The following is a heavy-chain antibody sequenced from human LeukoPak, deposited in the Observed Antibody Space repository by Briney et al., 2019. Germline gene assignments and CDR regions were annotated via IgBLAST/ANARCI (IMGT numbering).Heavy chain of an antibody. CDR3: ERSEGRSPSCYWSWFDP. Sequence: ARSLSLSSAASGFTFSNYYMSWISQATVKLLEWVLYINSSESTIYYGNSGNARFNITRDNANNSLYLQMNSMRAEDTTMYYCERSEGRSPSCYWSWFDPWGQRTQVTVSS. CDR2: INSSESTI. J-gene: IGHJ5*01. CDR1: GFTFSNYY. D-gene: IGHD2-2*01. V-gene: IGHV3-11*01.